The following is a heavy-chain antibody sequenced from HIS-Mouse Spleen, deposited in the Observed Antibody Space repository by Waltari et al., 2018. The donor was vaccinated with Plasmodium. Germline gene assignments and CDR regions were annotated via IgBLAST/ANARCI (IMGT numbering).Heavy chain of an antibody. CDR3: ARVTSSGVYWYFDL. CDR1: GGSFSGYY. J-gene: IGHJ2*01. D-gene: IGHD3-3*01. Sequence: HVQLQQWGAGLLTPSETLSLTCAVYGGSFSGYYWSWLRQPPGQGLEWIGEINHSGSINYNPSLKSRVTISVDTSKNPFSLKLSSVTAADTAVYYCARVTSSGVYWYFDLWGRGTLVTVSS. V-gene: IGHV4-34*01. CDR2: INHSGSI.